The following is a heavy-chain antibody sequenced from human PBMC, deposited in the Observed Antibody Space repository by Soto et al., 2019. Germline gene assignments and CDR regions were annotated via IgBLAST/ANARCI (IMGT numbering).Heavy chain of an antibody. CDR2: ISGSGGST. J-gene: IGHJ4*02. CDR3: AKEVSLGSTVDLGY. V-gene: IGHV3-23*01. CDR1: GFTFSIFA. D-gene: IGHD3-10*01. Sequence: LRLSCAASGFTFSIFAMSWVRQSAGKGLEWVSTISGSGGSTYYADAVKGRFSISRDNSMGTLYLQMKSLRVEDTAIYYCAKEVSLGSTVDLGYWGQGTLVTVSS.